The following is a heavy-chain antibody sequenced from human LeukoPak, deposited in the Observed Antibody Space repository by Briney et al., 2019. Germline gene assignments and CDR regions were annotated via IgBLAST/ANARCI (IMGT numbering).Heavy chain of an antibody. CDR1: GGSISSGSYY. CDR3: ARVVRYGPFDY. Sequence: SETLSLTCTVSGGSISSGSYYWSWIRQPAGKGLEWIGRIYTSESTHYNPSLESRVTMSLDTSKNQFSLKLSSVTAADTAVYYCARVVRYGPFDYWGQGTLVTVSS. V-gene: IGHV4-61*02. J-gene: IGHJ4*02. CDR2: IYTSEST. D-gene: IGHD4-17*01.